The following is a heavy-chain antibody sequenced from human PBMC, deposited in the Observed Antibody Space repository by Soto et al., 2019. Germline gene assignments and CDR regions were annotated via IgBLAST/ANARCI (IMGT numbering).Heavy chain of an antibody. V-gene: IGHV3-48*01. Sequence: PGGSLRLSCAASGFTFSSYSMNWVRQAPGKGLEWVSYISSSSSTIYYADSVKGRFTISRDNAKNSLYLQMNSLRAEDTAVYYCARVYVGASTAYFDYWGQGTLITVSS. CDR2: ISSSSSTI. J-gene: IGHJ4*02. CDR3: ARVYVGASTAYFDY. D-gene: IGHD3-10*01. CDR1: GFTFSSYS.